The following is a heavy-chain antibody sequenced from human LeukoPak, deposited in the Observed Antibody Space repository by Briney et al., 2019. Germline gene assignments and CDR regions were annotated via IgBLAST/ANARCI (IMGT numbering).Heavy chain of an antibody. J-gene: IGHJ4*02. D-gene: IGHD2-21*02. Sequence: PGGSLRLSCAASGFTFSSYWMHWVRQAPGKGLVWVSRINSDASRTSYADSVKGRFTISRDNSKNTLYLQMNSLRAEDTAVYYCAKDRGVVVTAIHWGQGTLVTVSS. CDR1: GFTFSSYW. CDR2: INSDASRT. CDR3: AKDRGVVVTAIH. V-gene: IGHV3-74*01.